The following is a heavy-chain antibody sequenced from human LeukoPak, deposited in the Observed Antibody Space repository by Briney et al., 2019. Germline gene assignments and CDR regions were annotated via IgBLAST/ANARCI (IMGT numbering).Heavy chain of an antibody. CDR1: GGSISSYY. J-gene: IGHJ5*02. V-gene: IGHV4-59*01. Sequence: SETLSLTCTVSGGSISSYYWSWIRQPPGKGLEWIGYIYYSGSTNYNPSLKSRVTISVDTSKNQFSLKLSSVTAADTAVYYCARWTTYGSDGSASTRGHNWFDPWGQGTLVTVSS. CDR2: IYYSGST. D-gene: IGHD2-15*01. CDR3: ARWTTYGSDGSASTRGHNWFDP.